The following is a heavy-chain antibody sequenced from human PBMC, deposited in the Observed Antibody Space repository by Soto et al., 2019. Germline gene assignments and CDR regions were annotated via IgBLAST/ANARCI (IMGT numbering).Heavy chain of an antibody. V-gene: IGHV1-69*06. CDR3: ARGGDESNLKFDP. CDR1: GGIFSSYA. J-gene: IGHJ5*02. Sequence: VKVSCKASGGIFSSYAISLVRQAPGQGLEWMGGIIPIFGTANYAQKFQGRVTITADKSTSTAYMELSSLRSEDTAVYYCARGGDESNLKFDPWGQGTLVTVSS. CDR2: IIPIFGTA. D-gene: IGHD2-21*02.